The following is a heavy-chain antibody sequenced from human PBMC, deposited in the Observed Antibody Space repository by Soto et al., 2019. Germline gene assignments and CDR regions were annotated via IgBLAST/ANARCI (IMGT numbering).Heavy chain of an antibody. CDR3: TRVYGDYAGFYFDY. CDR2: IRSKANSYAT. J-gene: IGHJ4*02. CDR1: GFTFSGSA. V-gene: IGHV3-73*01. Sequence: GGSLRLSCAASGFTFSGSAMHWVRQASGKGLEWVGRIRSKANSYATAYAASVKGRFTISRDDSKNTAYLQMNSLKTEDTAVYYCTRVYGDYAGFYFDYWGQGTLVTVSS. D-gene: IGHD4-17*01.